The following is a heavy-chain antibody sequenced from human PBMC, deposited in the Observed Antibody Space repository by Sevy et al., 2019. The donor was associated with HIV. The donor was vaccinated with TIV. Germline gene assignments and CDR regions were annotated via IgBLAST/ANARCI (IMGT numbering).Heavy chain of an antibody. V-gene: IGHV4-38-2*02. CDR2: IYHTGST. Sequence: SETLSLTCTVSDDSISSGYYWGWLRQPPGKGLEWIGSIYHTGSTYYNPSLKSRVIISVDTSKNQFSLKLSSVTAADTAVYYCARRTIAARPRDYWGQGTLVTVSS. J-gene: IGHJ4*02. CDR3: ARRTIAARPRDY. CDR1: DDSISSGYY. D-gene: IGHD6-6*01.